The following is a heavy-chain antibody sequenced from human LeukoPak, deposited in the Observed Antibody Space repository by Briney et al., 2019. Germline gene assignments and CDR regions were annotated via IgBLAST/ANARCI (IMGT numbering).Heavy chain of an antibody. J-gene: IGHJ6*03. CDR3: LAGYYYYYMDV. Sequence: GGSLRLSCAASGFTFNNYWMHWARQAPGKGLVWVARTNTHGTSANYADSVKGRFIISRDNADNTLYLQMNGLRDEDTGVYYALAGYYYYYMDVWGKGTTVTVSS. CDR1: GFTFNNYW. CDR2: TNTHGTSA. D-gene: IGHD6-13*01. V-gene: IGHV3-74*01.